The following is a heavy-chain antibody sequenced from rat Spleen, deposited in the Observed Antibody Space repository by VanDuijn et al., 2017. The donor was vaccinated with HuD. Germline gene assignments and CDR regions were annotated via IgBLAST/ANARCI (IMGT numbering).Heavy chain of an antibody. CDR2: ISDSGAST. CDR3: TRELDA. V-gene: IGHV5-27*01. J-gene: IGHJ4*01. CDR1: GFTFSNYY. Sequence: EVQLMESGGGLVQPGRSLKLSCAASGFTFSNYYMAWVRQAPTKGLEWVASISDSGASTYYRDSVKGRFTISRDNAKSTLYLQMDSLRSEDTATYYCTRELDAWGQGASVTVSS.